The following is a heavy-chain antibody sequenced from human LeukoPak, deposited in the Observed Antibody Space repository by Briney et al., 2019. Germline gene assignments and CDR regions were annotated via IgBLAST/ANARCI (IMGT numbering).Heavy chain of an antibody. Sequence: GGSLRLSCAASGFTFSSYGMLWVRQAPGKGLEWVAVIWYDGSNKYYADSVKGRFTISRDNSKNTLYLQMNSLRAEDTAVYYCAGDRATSYFDYWGQGALVTISS. D-gene: IGHD1-26*01. CDR2: IWYDGSNK. CDR1: GFTFSSYG. V-gene: IGHV3-33*01. CDR3: AGDRATSYFDY. J-gene: IGHJ4*02.